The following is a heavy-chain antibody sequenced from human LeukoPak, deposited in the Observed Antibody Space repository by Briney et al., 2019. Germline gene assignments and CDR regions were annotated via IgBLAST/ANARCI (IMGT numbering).Heavy chain of an antibody. CDR1: GFTFSSYA. J-gene: IGHJ6*03. Sequence: GGSLRLSCAASGFTFSSYAMSWVRQAPGKGLEWVSAISGSGGSTYYADSVKGRFTISRDNSKNTLYLQMNSLRAEDTAVYYCARDGANYDILTGYPLYYYYYYMDVWGKGTTVTVSS. CDR2: ISGSGGST. CDR3: ARDGANYDILTGYPLYYYYYYMDV. D-gene: IGHD3-9*01. V-gene: IGHV3-23*01.